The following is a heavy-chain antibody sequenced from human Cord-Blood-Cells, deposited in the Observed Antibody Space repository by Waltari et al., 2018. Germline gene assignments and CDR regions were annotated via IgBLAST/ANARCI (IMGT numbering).Heavy chain of an antibody. CDR3: ARAGEYSSSLASYYFDY. D-gene: IGHD6-6*01. CDR2: IKQDGSEK. Sequence: EVQLVESGGGLVQPGGSLRLSCAASGFPFSSYWMSWVRQAPGKGLAWVANIKQDGSEKYYVDSVKGRFTISRDNAKNSLYLQMNSLRAEDTAVYYCARAGEYSSSLASYYFDYWGQGTLVTVSS. J-gene: IGHJ4*02. CDR1: GFPFSSYW. V-gene: IGHV3-7*01.